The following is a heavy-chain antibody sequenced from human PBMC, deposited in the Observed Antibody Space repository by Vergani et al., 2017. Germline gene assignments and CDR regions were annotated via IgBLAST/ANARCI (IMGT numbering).Heavy chain of an antibody. V-gene: IGHV4-34*01. Sequence: QVQLQQWGAGLLKPSETLSLTCAVYGGSFSGYYWSWIRQPPGKGLEWIGEINHSGSTNYNPSLKSRVTISVDTSKNQFSLKLSSVTAADTAVYYCARVGPGYYGSGSYVPTHDAFDIWGQGTMVTVSS. J-gene: IGHJ3*02. D-gene: IGHD3-10*01. CDR3: ARVGPGYYGSGSYVPTHDAFDI. CDR2: INHSGST. CDR1: GGSFSGYY.